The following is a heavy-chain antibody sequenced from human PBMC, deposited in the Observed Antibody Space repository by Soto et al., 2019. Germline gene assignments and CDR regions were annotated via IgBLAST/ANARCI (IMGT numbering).Heavy chain of an antibody. V-gene: IGHV4-30-4*01. CDR3: ARAVYQTSAYYGSPDFDY. J-gene: IGHJ4*02. Sequence: SETLSLTCAVYGGSISSGDYYWSWIRQPPGKGLEWIGYMIYCTGRTYYNPSLKSRVTISVDTSKNQFSLNVDSVTAADTAVYYCARAVYQTSAYYGSPDFDYWGQGTMVTVSS. CDR1: GGSISSGDYY. D-gene: IGHD3-22*01. CDR2: MIYCTGRT.